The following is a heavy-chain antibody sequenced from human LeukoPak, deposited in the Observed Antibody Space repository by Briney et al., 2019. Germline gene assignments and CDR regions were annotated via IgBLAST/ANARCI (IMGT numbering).Heavy chain of an antibody. J-gene: IGHJ4*02. CDR2: IRYDGSNK. CDR3: AKTSTYYDYVWGSPDY. CDR1: GFTFSSYG. V-gene: IGHV3-30*02. Sequence: GGSLRLSCAASGFTFSSYGMHWVRQAPGKGLEWVAFIRYDGSNKYYADSVKGRFTISRDNSKNTLYLQMNSLRAEDTAVYYCAKTSTYYDYVWGSPDYWGQGTLVTVSS. D-gene: IGHD3-16*01.